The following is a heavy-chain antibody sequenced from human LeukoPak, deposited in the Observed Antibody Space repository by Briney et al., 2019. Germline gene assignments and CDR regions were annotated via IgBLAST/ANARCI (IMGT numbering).Heavy chain of an antibody. V-gene: IGHV3-7*01. D-gene: IGHD3-22*01. CDR2: IKQDGSEK. CDR3: AREASVIVVVGFDY. J-gene: IGHJ4*02. Sequence: GGSLRLSCAASGFTFSSYWMSWVRQAPGKGLEWVANIKQDGSEKYYVDSVKGRFTISRDNAKNSLYLQMNSLRAEDTAVYYCAREASVIVVVGFDYWGQGTLVTVSS. CDR1: GFTFSSYW.